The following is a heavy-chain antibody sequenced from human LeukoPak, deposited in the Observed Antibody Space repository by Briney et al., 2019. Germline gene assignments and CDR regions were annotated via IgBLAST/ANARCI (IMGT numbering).Heavy chain of an antibody. CDR2: IYTSGST. CDR1: GGSISSYY. J-gene: IGHJ5*02. V-gene: IGHV4-4*07. Sequence: PSETLSLTCTVSGGSISSYYWSWIRQPAGKGLEWIGRIYTSGSTNYNPSLTSRATMSVDTSKNQFSLKLSSVTAADTAVYYRAREAGRGYCSSTSCSMGGNWFDPWGQGTLVTVSS. D-gene: IGHD2-2*01. CDR3: AREAGRGYCSSTSCSMGGNWFDP.